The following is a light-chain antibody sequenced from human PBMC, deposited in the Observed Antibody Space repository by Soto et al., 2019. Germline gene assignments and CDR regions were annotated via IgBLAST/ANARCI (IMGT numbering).Light chain of an antibody. CDR1: QNIYSN. V-gene: IGKV3-15*01. CDR3: LQYHNLWA. Sequence: IVMTQSPATLSVSPGERATLSCGASQNIYSNVAWYQQRPGQAPRLLIYRASTRAPGNPARFSGSGSGTEFTLTISSLQSEDFTVYSCLQYHNLWAFGQGTKVEIK. CDR2: RAS. J-gene: IGKJ1*01.